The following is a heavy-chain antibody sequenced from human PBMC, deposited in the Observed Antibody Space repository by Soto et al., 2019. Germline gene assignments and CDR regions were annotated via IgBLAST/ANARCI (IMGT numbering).Heavy chain of an antibody. Sequence: QVHLVQSGAEVKKPGASVKVSCKASGYTFTDYVITWLRQAPGQGLEWVGWISSYNGNTNYAQRLQGRVTMPTDIPTTTTSTALSSLTYADTAVDYCARYSRHDYWSGSTYPSYYLDYWGQGTLVTVSS. J-gene: IGHJ4*02. CDR2: ISSYNGNT. CDR3: ARYSRHDYWSGSTYPSYYLDY. V-gene: IGHV1-18*01. CDR1: GYTFTDYV. D-gene: IGHD3-3*01.